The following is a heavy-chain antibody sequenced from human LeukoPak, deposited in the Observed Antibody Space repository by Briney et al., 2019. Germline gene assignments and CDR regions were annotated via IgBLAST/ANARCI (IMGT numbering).Heavy chain of an antibody. V-gene: IGHV1-69*13. Sequence: ASVKVSCKASGYTFTSYGISWVRQAPGQGLEWMGGIIPIFGTANYAQKFQGRVTITADESTSTAYMELSSLRSEDTAVYYCAREGGDYVRKYYFDYWGQGTLVTVSS. CDR1: GYTFTSYG. J-gene: IGHJ4*02. CDR3: AREGGDYVRKYYFDY. CDR2: IIPIFGTA. D-gene: IGHD4-17*01.